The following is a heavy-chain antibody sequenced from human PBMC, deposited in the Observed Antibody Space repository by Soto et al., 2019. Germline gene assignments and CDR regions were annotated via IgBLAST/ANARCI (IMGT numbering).Heavy chain of an antibody. D-gene: IGHD6-13*01. Sequence: GASVKVSCKASGGTFSSYAISWGRQAPGQGLEWMGGIIPIFGTANYAQKLQGRVTITADESTSTAYMELSSLRSEDTAVYYCARANVADIAPATYEYWGQGTLVTVSS. V-gene: IGHV1-69*13. CDR3: ARANVADIAPATYEY. CDR1: GGTFSSYA. CDR2: IIPIFGTA. J-gene: IGHJ4*02.